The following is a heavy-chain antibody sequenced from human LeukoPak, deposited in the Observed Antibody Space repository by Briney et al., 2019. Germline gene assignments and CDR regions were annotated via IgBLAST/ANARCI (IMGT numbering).Heavy chain of an antibody. CDR3: ARGQQWLVRSFDY. CDR2: INPNSGGT. CDR1: GYTFTGYY. V-gene: IGHV1-2*02. J-gene: IGHJ4*02. Sequence: ASVKVSCKASGYTFTGYYMHWVRQAPGQGLEWMGWINPNSGGTNYAQKFQGRVTMTRDTSISTAYMELSRLRSDDTAVYYCARGQQWLVRSFDYWGQGTLVTVSS. D-gene: IGHD6-19*01.